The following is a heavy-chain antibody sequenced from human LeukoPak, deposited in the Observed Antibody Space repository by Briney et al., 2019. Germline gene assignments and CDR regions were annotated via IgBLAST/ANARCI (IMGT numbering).Heavy chain of an antibody. CDR2: IYVDGRT. CDR3: AKGSDLGSNYLFEN. V-gene: IGHV3-53*01. Sequence: PGGSLRLSCAASGFTVSTTYMSWVRQAPGKGLEWVSLIYVDGRTYYADSVKGRFTISRDNSKNTLYLQVNSLRAEDTAIYYCAKGSDLGSNYLFENWGQGTLVTVSS. D-gene: IGHD4-11*01. CDR1: GFTVSTTY. J-gene: IGHJ4*02.